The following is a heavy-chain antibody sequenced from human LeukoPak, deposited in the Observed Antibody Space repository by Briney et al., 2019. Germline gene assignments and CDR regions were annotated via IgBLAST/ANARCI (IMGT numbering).Heavy chain of an antibody. CDR2: ISYDGSNK. J-gene: IGHJ6*02. V-gene: IGHV3-30-3*01. CDR1: GFTFSSYA. CDR3: ATPLVKVTTKDTQTPNRNDQTFKYYYYYYGMGV. Sequence: GGSLRLSCAASGFTFSSYAMHWVRQAPGKGLEWVAVISYDGSNKYYADSVKGRFTISRDNSKNTLYLQMNSLRAEDTAVYYCATPLVKVTTKDTQTPNRNDQTFKYYYYYYGMGVWGQGTTVTVSS. D-gene: IGHD1-1*01.